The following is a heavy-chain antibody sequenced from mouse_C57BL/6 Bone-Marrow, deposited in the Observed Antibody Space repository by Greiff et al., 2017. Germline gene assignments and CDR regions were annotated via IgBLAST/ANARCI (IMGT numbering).Heavy chain of an antibody. J-gene: IGHJ2*01. D-gene: IGHD3-1*01. Sequence: VQLKESGTVLARPGASVKMSCKTSGYTFTSYWMHWVKQRPGPGLEWIGAIDPGNSDTSYNQKFKGKAKLTAVTSASTAYMERSSLTNEDSAVYSCTREDARGRYFDYWGQGTTLTVSS. V-gene: IGHV1-5*01. CDR2: IDPGNSDT. CDR3: TREDARGRYFDY. CDR1: GYTFTSYW.